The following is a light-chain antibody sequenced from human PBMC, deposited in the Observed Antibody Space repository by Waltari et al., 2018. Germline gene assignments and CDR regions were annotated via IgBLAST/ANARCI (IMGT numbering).Light chain of an antibody. CDR3: QTGGHGTWV. CDR2: VNSDGSH. J-gene: IGLJ3*02. CDR1: SGHSSNI. V-gene: IGLV4-69*01. Sequence: QLVLTQSPSASASLGASVKLTCTLSSGHSSNIIAWLQQKPEKGPRYLMKVNSDGSHSKGDEIPDRFSGSSSGAERYLTISTVQSEDEADYYCQTGGHGTWVLGGGTKLTVL.